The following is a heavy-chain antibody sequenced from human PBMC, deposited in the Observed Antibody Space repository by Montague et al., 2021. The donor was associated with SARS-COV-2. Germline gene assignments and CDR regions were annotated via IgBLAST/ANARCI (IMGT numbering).Heavy chain of an antibody. CDR1: GFTFSSYS. D-gene: IGHD3-9*01. Sequence: SLRLSCAASGFTFSSYSMNRVRQAPGKGLEWVSSISSSSSYIYYADSVKGRFTISRDNATNSLYLQMNSLRAEDTAVYYCARDPHYDILTGYYSYWGQGTLVTVSS. CDR3: ARDPHYDILTGYYSY. CDR2: ISSSSSYI. V-gene: IGHV3-21*01. J-gene: IGHJ4*02.